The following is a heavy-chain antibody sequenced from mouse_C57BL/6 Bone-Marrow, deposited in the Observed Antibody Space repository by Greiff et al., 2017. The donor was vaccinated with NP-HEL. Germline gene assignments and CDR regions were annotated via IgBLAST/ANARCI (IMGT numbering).Heavy chain of an antibody. V-gene: IGHV5-4*01. CDR2: ISDGGSYT. J-gene: IGHJ1*03. CDR3: ARDEKGYWYFDV. CDR1: GFTFSSYA. Sequence: EVQLMESGGGLVKPGGSLKLSCAASGFTFSSYAMSWVRQTPEKRLEWVATISDGGSYTYYPDNVKGRFTISRDNAKNNLYLQMSHLKSEDTAMYYCARDEKGYWYFDVWGTGTTVTVSS.